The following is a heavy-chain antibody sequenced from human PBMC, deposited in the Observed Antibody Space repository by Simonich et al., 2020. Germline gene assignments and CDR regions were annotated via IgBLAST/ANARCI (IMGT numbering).Heavy chain of an antibody. V-gene: IGHV1-69-2*01. Sequence: VQLVQSGAEVKKPGASVTVSCKVSGYTFTDYYMHWVQQAPGKGLEWMGLVAPEDGETIYEEKFQGRVTITADTSTDTAYMELSSLRSEDTAVYYCATVKERGMVLGYWGQGTLVTVSS. CDR2: VAPEDGET. CDR1: GYTFTDYY. CDR3: ATVKERGMVLGY. D-gene: IGHD3-10*01. J-gene: IGHJ4*02.